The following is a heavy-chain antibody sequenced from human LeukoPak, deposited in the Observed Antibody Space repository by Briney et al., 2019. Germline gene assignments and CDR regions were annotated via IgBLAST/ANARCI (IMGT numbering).Heavy chain of an antibody. J-gene: IGHJ4*02. CDR1: GFTFNSYG. Sequence: GGTLRLSCAASGFTFNSYGMNWVRQAPGKGLEWVSAISGSGGSTYYADSVKGRFTISRDNSKNTLYLQMNGLRAEDTAVYYCAKDLLAAYCSGGSCRNGIVDYWGQGTLVTVSS. D-gene: IGHD2-15*01. CDR3: AKDLLAAYCSGGSCRNGIVDY. V-gene: IGHV3-23*01. CDR2: ISGSGGST.